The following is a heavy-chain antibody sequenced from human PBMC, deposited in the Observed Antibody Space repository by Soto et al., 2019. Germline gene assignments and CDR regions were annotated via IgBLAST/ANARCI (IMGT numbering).Heavy chain of an antibody. V-gene: IGHV3-23*01. CDR1: GFTFSSYA. CDR3: AREYCSSTSCYHYGMDV. CDR2: ISGSGGST. Sequence: GSLRLSCASSGFTFSSYAMSWVRQAPGKGLEWVSAISGSGGSTYYADSVKGRFTISRDNSKNTLYLQMNSLRAEDTAVYYCAREYCSSTSCYHYGMDVWGQGTTVTVSS. J-gene: IGHJ6*02. D-gene: IGHD2-2*01.